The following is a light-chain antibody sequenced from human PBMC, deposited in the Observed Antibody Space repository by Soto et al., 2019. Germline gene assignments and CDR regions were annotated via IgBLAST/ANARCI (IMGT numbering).Light chain of an antibody. CDR3: MQGTHWPPGT. CDR1: HSLMYSDGISY. CDR2: KAS. Sequence: DVVMTQSPLSLPVTLGQPASISCRSSHSLMYSDGISYLSWFQQMPGQSPRRLIYKASNRDSWVPDRFSGSGSGTDFTLKISRVEADDVGVYYCMQGTHWPPGTLGHGTKLEIK. J-gene: IGKJ2*01. V-gene: IGKV2-30*01.